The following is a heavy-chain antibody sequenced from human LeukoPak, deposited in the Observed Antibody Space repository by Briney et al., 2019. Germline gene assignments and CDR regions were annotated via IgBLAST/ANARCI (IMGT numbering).Heavy chain of an antibody. CDR3: AKDYRHSYYDTIAFDI. Sequence: RSLPLSCSVWGFHFRSCFLLGVDQAPPKGLHGVAFISYEGINKYYAHSVNGRFTIYRDNSKNALYLQMNSTRAEDTAVYYCAKDYRHSYYDTIAFDIWGQRTMVTVSS. V-gene: IGHV3-30*18. D-gene: IGHD3-22*01. CDR2: ISYEGINK. CDR1: GFHFRSCF. J-gene: IGHJ3*02.